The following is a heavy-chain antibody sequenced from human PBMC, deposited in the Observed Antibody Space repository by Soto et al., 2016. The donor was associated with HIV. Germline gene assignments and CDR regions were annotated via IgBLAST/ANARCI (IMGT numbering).Heavy chain of an antibody. CDR3: VRIAGAPPRLMGY. D-gene: IGHD2-8*01. Sequence: QLHLQESGPGLVKPSETLSLICTVSGGSISSSSYYWGWVRQPPGEGLEWIGNVYYNGDTYYNPSLKSRVTISVDTSNNHFLLSLTSVTATDTAVYYCVRIAGAPPRLMGYWGQGTLVTVSS. CDR1: GGSISSSSYY. J-gene: IGHJ4*02. CDR2: VYYNGDT. V-gene: IGHV4-39*02.